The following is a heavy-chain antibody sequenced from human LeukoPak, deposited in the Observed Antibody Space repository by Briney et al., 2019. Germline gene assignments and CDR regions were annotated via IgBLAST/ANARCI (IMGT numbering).Heavy chain of an antibody. CDR1: GGSISSHY. Sequence: SETLSLTCTVSGGSISSHYWSWIRQPPGKGLEWIGYMYYNGSMNYNPSLKSRVTISADTSKNQFSLKLSSVTAADTAVYYCARDRGGGRYYDFWSAERGPRKSFDYWGQGTLVTVSS. J-gene: IGHJ4*02. CDR2: MYYNGSM. D-gene: IGHD3-3*01. V-gene: IGHV4-59*11. CDR3: ARDRGGGRYYDFWSAERGPRKSFDY.